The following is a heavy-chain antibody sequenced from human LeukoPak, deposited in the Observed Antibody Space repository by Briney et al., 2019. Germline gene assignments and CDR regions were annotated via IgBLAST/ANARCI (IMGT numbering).Heavy chain of an antibody. D-gene: IGHD2-15*01. CDR1: GYTFTVYY. CDR2: INPNSGGT. J-gene: IGHJ4*02. Sequence: GASVKVSCKASGYTFTVYYIHWVRQAPGQGPEWMGWINPNSGGTKYAEKFQGRVTMTRDTSTSTAYMEVGRLTSDDTAVYYCARDDCSGGSCYRTWGQGTLVTVSS. CDR3: ARDDCSGGSCYRT. V-gene: IGHV1-2*02.